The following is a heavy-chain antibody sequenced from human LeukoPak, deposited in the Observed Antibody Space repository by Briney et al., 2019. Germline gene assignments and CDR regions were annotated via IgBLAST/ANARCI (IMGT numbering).Heavy chain of an antibody. CDR1: GGSFSNYY. V-gene: IGHV4-34*01. D-gene: IGHD3-22*01. CDR2: INHSGST. Sequence: SETLSLTCDVYGGSFSNYYWSWIRQPPGKGLEWIGEINHSGSTNYNPSLKSRVTISVDTSNNQFSLKLSSVTAADTAVYYCARQNYDSSGPRAYYFDYWGQGTLVTVSS. CDR3: ARQNYDSSGPRAYYFDY. J-gene: IGHJ4*02.